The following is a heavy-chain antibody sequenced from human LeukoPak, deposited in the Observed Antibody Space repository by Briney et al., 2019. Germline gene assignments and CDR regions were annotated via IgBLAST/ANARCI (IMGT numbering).Heavy chain of an antibody. Sequence: GESLKISCKGSGYSFTSYGIVWVRQMPGKGLEWVGLIYPGHSDTTYSPSFQGQVTISADKSTDTAYLHWNSLKASDTATYFCARRIQGYLDYWGLGTLVTVSS. CDR3: ARRIQGYLDY. CDR2: IYPGHSDT. J-gene: IGHJ4*02. CDR1: GYSFTSYG. V-gene: IGHV5-51*01.